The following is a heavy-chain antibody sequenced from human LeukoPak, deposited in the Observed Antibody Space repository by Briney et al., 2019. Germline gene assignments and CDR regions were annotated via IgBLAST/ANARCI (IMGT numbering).Heavy chain of an antibody. J-gene: IGHJ4*02. V-gene: IGHV3-23*01. CDR1: GFTFSSYA. Sequence: GGSLRLSCGASGFTFSSYAMSWVRQAPGKGLEWLSTINHNGDNTYYADSVKGRFTISRDNFKNTPYLQMNSLRAEDTAVYYCAKALANWGQGTLVTVSS. CDR2: INHNGDNT. CDR3: AKALAN.